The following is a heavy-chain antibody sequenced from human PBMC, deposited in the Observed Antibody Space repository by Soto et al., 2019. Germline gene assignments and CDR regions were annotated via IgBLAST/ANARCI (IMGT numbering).Heavy chain of an antibody. J-gene: IGHJ4*02. CDR1: CGYFSDHC. CDR2: INHSGST. CDR3: ARAEIMGRGVIDY. Sequence: SETLSLTFAVDCGYFSDHCLSWIPRARGKGMEWIGEINHSGSTNYNPSLKSRVSISVDTSKNQFSLKLSSVTAAELAVYYCARAEIMGRGVIDYWGQGTLVTVSS. V-gene: IGHV4-34*01. D-gene: IGHD3-10*01.